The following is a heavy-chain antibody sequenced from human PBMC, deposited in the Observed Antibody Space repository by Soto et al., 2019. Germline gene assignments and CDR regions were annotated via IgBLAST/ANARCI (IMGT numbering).Heavy chain of an antibody. D-gene: IGHD6-19*01. Sequence: PSETLSLTCTVSGGSISSSSYYWGWIRQPPGKGLEWIGSIYYSGSTYYNPSLKSRVTISVDTSENQFSLKLSSVTAADTAVYYCARPSSGWRSINYFDYWGQGTLVTVSS. CDR1: GGSISSSSYY. J-gene: IGHJ4*02. CDR2: IYYSGST. V-gene: IGHV4-39*01. CDR3: ARPSSGWRSINYFDY.